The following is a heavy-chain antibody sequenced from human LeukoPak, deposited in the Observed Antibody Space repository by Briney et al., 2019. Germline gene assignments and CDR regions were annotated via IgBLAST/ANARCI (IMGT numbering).Heavy chain of an antibody. D-gene: IGHD1-20*01. CDR2: IYPGDSDT. J-gene: IGHJ3*02. CDR1: GYLFTTYW. CDR3: ARGQYNWNDVGAFDI. Sequence: GGSLQISCKASGYLFTTYWIGWVRQMPGKGLEWMAIIYPGDSDTRYSPSFQGQVTISADMSITAAYLQWSSLKTSDTAMYYCARGQYNWNDVGAFDIWGQGTMVTVSS. V-gene: IGHV5-51*01.